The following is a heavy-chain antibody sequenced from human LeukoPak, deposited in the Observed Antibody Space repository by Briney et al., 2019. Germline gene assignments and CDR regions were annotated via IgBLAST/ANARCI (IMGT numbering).Heavy chain of an antibody. CDR1: GFTFSSYG. J-gene: IGHJ4*02. Sequence: GGSLRLSCAASGFTFSSYGMHWVRQAPGKGLEWVAFIRYDGSNKYYADSVKGRFTISRDNSKNTLYLQMNSLRAEDTAVYYCAKGGVIVVVSSGPVDYWGQGTLVTVSS. CDR2: IRYDGSNK. CDR3: AKGGVIVVVSSGPVDY. V-gene: IGHV3-30*02. D-gene: IGHD3-22*01.